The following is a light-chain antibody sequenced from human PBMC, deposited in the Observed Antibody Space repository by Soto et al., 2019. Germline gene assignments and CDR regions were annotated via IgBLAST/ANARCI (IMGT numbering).Light chain of an antibody. CDR1: QNINSW. J-gene: IGKJ5*01. CDR3: QQYNSYPIT. Sequence: DIQLTQSPSTLSASVGDRVTITCRASQNINSWLAWYQQKPGKAPKLLVYKASTLQSGVPSRFSGSGSGAEFTLTISSLQPDDFGIYYCQQYNSYPITFGQGTRLEIK. V-gene: IGKV1-5*03. CDR2: KAS.